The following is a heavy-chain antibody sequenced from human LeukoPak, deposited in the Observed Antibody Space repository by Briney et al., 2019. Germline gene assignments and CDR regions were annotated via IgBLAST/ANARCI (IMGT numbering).Heavy chain of an antibody. CDR1: GGSFSAYC. J-gene: IGHJ5*02. CDR2: INHSGST. CDR3: ARAQYSSSCDL. Sequence: SKILSITRAVDGGSFSAYCWSWIRQPPGHGLYWIGEINHSGSTNYNPSLKSRVTISVDTSKNQFSLKLSSVTAADTAVYYCARAQYSSSCDLWGQGTLVTVSS. V-gene: IGHV4-34*01. D-gene: IGHD6-13*01.